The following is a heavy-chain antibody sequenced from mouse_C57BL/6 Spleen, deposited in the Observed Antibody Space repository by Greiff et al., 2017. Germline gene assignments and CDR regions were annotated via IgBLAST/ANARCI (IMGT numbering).Heavy chain of an antibody. CDR1: GYSFTSYY. J-gene: IGHJ3*01. D-gene: IGHD2-3*01. CDR3: AREADGYRFAY. CDR2: IYPGSGNT. V-gene: IGHV1-66*01. Sequence: QVQLQQPGPELVKPGASVKISCKASGYSFTSYYIHWVKQRPGQGLEWIGWIYPGSGNTKYNEKFKGKATLTADTSSSTAYMQLSSLTSEDSAIYYCAREADGYRFAYWGQGTLVTVSA.